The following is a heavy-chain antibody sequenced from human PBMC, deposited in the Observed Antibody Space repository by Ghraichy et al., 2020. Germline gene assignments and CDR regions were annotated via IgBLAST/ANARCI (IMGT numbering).Heavy chain of an antibody. CDR2: INHSGST. Sequence: SETLSLTCAVYGGSFSGYYWSWIRQPPGKGLEWIGEINHSGSTNYNPSLKSRVTISVDMSKNQFSLKLSSVTAADTAVYYCARSGGYGYNHLFDYWGQGTLVTVSS. CDR1: GGSFSGYY. J-gene: IGHJ4*02. CDR3: ARSGGYGYNHLFDY. D-gene: IGHD5-24*01. V-gene: IGHV4-34*01.